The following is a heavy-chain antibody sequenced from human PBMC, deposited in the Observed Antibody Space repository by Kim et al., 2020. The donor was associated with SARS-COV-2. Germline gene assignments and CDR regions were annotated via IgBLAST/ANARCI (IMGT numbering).Heavy chain of an antibody. V-gene: IGHV3-30*18. CDR1: GFTFSSYG. Sequence: GGSLRLSCAASGFTFSSYGMHWVRQAPGKGLEWVAVISYDGSNKYYADSVKGRFTISRDNSKNTLYLQMNSLRAEDTAVYYCAKEKAYYSDRSGFLDYW. D-gene: IGHD3-22*01. CDR3: AKEKAYYSDRSGFLDY. CDR2: ISYDGSNK. J-gene: IGHJ4*01.